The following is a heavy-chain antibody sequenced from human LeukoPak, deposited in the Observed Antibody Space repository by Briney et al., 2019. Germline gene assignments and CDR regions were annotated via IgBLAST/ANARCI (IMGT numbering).Heavy chain of an antibody. J-gene: IGHJ4*02. CDR1: GYSISSGYY. D-gene: IGHD3-10*01. CDR2: IYHSGST. CDR3: ARNLVMVRGLIADY. Sequence: SETLSLTCAVSGYSISSGYYWGWIRQPPGKGLECIGSIYHSGSTYSSPSLKSRLTISVDTSKNQFSLRLSSVTAADTAVYYCARNLVMVRGLIADYWGQGTLVTVSS. V-gene: IGHV4-38-2*01.